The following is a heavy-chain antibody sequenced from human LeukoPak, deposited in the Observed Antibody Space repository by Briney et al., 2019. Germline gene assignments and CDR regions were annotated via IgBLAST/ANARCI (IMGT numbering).Heavy chain of an antibody. CDR3: ARLSVLMVYAIYGFDY. J-gene: IGHJ4*02. CDR1: GGSFSGYY. CDR2: INHSGST. D-gene: IGHD2-8*01. V-gene: IGHV4-34*01. Sequence: SETLSLTCAVYGGSFSGYYWSWIRQPPGKGLEWIGEINHSGSTNYNPSLKSRVTISVDTSKNQFSLKLSSVTAADTAVYYCARLSVLMVYAIYGFDYWGQGTLVTVSS.